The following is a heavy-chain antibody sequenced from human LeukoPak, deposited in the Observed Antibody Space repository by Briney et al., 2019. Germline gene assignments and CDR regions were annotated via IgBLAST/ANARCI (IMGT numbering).Heavy chain of an antibody. D-gene: IGHD6-19*01. Sequence: RPGGSLRLTCTGSGFTFSNYRMNWVRQAPGKGLEWISYSNAAGSPVSYAESVQGRFTISRDNAKNSLYLEMNSLRDDDTAVYYCARDRSLSVAGTFDFWGQGSLVTVSS. CDR1: GFTFSNYR. CDR3: ARDRSLSVAGTFDF. V-gene: IGHV3-48*02. CDR2: SNAAGSPV. J-gene: IGHJ4*02.